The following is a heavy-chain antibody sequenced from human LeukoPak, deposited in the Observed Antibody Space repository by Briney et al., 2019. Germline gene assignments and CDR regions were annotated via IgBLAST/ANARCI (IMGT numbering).Heavy chain of an antibody. Sequence: PGGSLRLSCAASGFTFSSYAMHWVRQAPGKGLEWVAVISYDGSNKYYADSVKGRFTISRDNSKNTLYLQMNSLRAEDTAVYYCARDRPVAGTWSLKIYYYYGMDVWGQGTTVTVSS. J-gene: IGHJ6*02. D-gene: IGHD6-19*01. V-gene: IGHV3-30*04. CDR2: ISYDGSNK. CDR3: ARDRPVAGTWSLKIYYYYGMDV. CDR1: GFTFSSYA.